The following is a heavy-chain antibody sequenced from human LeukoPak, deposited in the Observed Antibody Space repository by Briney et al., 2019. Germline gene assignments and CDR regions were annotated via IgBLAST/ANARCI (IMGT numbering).Heavy chain of an antibody. J-gene: IGHJ5*02. CDR1: GDSISSNNYY. V-gene: IGHV4-39*01. Sequence: SETLSLTCTVSGDSISSNNYYWGWMRQPPGKGLEWIGSIDYSGRTFYNPSLKSRVTISVDTSKKQFSLKLSSVTAADTAVYYCARHVGFITMVRGVINNNWFDPWGQGTLVTVSS. D-gene: IGHD3-10*01. CDR3: ARHVGFITMVRGVINNNWFDP. CDR2: IDYSGRT.